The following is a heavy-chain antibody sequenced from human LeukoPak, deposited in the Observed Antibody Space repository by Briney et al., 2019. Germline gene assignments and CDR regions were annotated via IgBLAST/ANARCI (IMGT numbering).Heavy chain of an antibody. V-gene: IGHV4-39*01. CDR3: ARHKREIAVAGLNAFDV. CDR2: IYYSGST. CDR1: GGSISSSSYY. Sequence: SETLSLTCTVSGGSISSSSYYWGWIRQPPGKGLEWIGSIYYSGSTYYNPSLKSRVTISVDTSKNQFSLKLSSVTAADTAVYYCARHKREIAVAGLNAFDVWGQGTMVTVSS. J-gene: IGHJ3*01. D-gene: IGHD6-19*01.